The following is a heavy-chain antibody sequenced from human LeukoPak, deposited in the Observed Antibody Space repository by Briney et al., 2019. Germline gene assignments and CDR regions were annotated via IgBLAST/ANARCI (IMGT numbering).Heavy chain of an antibody. CDR1: GGSISSYY. V-gene: IGHV4-59*01. CDR3: ARGFGDYYDSSGYTDY. J-gene: IGHJ4*02. CDR2: IYYSGST. Sequence: TSETLSLTCTVSGGSISSYYWSWIRQPPGKGLEWIGYIYYSGSTNYNPSLKSRVTISVDTPQNQFSLKLSSVTAAGTAVYNCARGFGDYYDSSGYTDYWGQGTLVTVSS. D-gene: IGHD3-22*01.